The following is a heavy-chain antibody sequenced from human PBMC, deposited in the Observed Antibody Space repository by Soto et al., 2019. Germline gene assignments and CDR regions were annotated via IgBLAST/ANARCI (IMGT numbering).Heavy chain of an antibody. V-gene: IGHV4-59*08. J-gene: IGHJ6*03. D-gene: IGHD3-3*01. CDR1: GSSIGRFY. CDR2: IYASGSS. Sequence: QVQLQESGPGQVKPSETLSLTCSVSGSSIGRFYWSWIRQSPGKGLEWIGYIYASGSSNYNPSLKSRVTVSIDTSKNQLSLILSSVTAADTAMYYCARQGGEWLFGVHMDVWGKGTTVTVSS. CDR3: ARQGGEWLFGVHMDV.